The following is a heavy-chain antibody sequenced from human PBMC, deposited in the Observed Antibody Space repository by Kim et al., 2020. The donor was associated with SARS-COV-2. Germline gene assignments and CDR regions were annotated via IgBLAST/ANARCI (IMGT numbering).Heavy chain of an antibody. CDR2: LYTDGTTA. J-gene: IGHJ4*02. CDR3: ARGLCGGGRCHKFGV. Sequence: GGSLRLSCAASGFTVNTYFMQWVRQAPGKGLEYVAILYTDGTTAYYADSVKGRFTVSRDNSKNTVYLHMNNLRAEDTAMYYCARGLCGGGRCHKFGVWGQGTLVTVSS. D-gene: IGHD2-15*01. CDR1: GFTVNTYF. V-gene: IGHV3-NL1*01.